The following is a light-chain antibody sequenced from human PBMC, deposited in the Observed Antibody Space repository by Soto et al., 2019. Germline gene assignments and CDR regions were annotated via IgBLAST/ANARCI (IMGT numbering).Light chain of an antibody. CDR2: GNS. CDR3: QSYDSSWRVV. V-gene: IGLV1-40*01. CDR1: SSNIGAGYD. J-gene: IGLJ2*01. Sequence: QPVLTKPPSVSGAPGQRVTISCTGSSSNIGAGYDVHWYQQLPGTAPKLLIYGNSNRPSGVPDRFSGSKSGTSASLAITGLQAEDEADYYCQSYDSSWRVVFGGGTKVTVL.